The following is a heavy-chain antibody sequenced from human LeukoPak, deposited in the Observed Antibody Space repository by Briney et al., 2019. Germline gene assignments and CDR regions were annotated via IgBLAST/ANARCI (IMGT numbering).Heavy chain of an antibody. CDR1: GFTLSRYG. J-gene: IGHJ4*02. CDR3: ARGGHYSHYDY. D-gene: IGHD5-18*01. V-gene: IGHV3-33*01. Sequence: GGSLRLSCAASGFTLSRYGMHWVRQAPGKGLEWVAVIWNDGRNKYYADSVKGRFTISRDNSKNTVFLQMNSLRAEDTAVYYCARGGHYSHYDYWGQGTLVTVSS. CDR2: IWNDGRNK.